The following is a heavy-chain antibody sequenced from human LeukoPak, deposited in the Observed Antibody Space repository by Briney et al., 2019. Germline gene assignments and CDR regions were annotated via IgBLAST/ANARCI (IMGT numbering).Heavy chain of an antibody. CDR2: ITGSGGIT. D-gene: IGHD2-2*01. Sequence: PGGSLRLSCAASGFTFSSYAMSWVRQAPGKGLEWVSTITGSGGITYYADSVKGRFTISRDNSKNTLYLQMNSLRAEDTAVYYCARDGSYCSSTSCPYNWGQGTLVTVSS. CDR3: ARDGSYCSSTSCPYN. J-gene: IGHJ4*02. V-gene: IGHV3-23*01. CDR1: GFTFSSYA.